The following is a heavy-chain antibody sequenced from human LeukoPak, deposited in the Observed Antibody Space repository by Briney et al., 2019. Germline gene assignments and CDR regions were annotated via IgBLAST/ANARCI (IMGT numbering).Heavy chain of an antibody. Sequence: GASVKVSCRASGYTFTGYYMHLVRQAPGQGLEWIGWINPNSGGTNYAQKFQGRVTMTRDTSISTAYMELSRLRSDDTAVYYCARGDYIISAEYFQHWGQGTLVTVSS. CDR1: GYTFTGYY. CDR2: INPNSGGT. V-gene: IGHV1-2*02. D-gene: IGHD3-3*02. J-gene: IGHJ1*01. CDR3: ARGDYIISAEYFQH.